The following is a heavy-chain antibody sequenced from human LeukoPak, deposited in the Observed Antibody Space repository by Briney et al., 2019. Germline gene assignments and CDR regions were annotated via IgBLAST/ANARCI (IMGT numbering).Heavy chain of an antibody. J-gene: IGHJ4*02. Sequence: SETLSLTCTVSGGSISSYYWSWIRQPAGKGLEWIGRIYTSGSTNYNPSLKSRVTMSVDTSKNQFSLKLSSVTAADTAVYYYARVGGGYPSYYFDYWGQGTLVTVSS. CDR2: IYTSGST. V-gene: IGHV4-4*07. CDR3: ARVGGGYPSYYFDY. D-gene: IGHD3-22*01. CDR1: GGSISSYY.